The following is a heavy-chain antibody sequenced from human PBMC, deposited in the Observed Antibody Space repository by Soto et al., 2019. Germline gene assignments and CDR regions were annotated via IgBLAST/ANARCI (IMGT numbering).Heavy chain of an antibody. CDR1: GFTFSSYG. CDR2: ISYDGSNK. D-gene: IGHD6-13*01. Sequence: QVQLVESGGGVVQPGRSLRLSCAASGFTFSSYGMHWVRQAPGKGLEWVAVISYDGSNKYYADSVKGRFTISRDNSKNTLYLQMNSLRAEDTAVYYCAKGYSSRLGGMDVWGQGTTVTVSS. CDR3: AKGYSSRLGGMDV. J-gene: IGHJ6*02. V-gene: IGHV3-30*18.